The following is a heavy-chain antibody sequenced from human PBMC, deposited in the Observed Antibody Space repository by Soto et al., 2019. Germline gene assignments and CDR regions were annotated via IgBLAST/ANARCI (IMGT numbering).Heavy chain of an antibody. J-gene: IGHJ4*02. CDR1: GYAFTTYG. D-gene: IGHD1-1*01. V-gene: IGHV1-18*01. CDR2: ISAHHGNT. Sequence: QVHLVQSGAEVKKPGASVKVSCQGSGYAFTTYGITWVRQAPGQGLEWMGWISAHHGNTNYAQKLQGRVTVTRDTSTSTAYMELRSLRYDATVVYYCARGRYGDYWGQGALVTVSS. CDR3: ARGRYGDY.